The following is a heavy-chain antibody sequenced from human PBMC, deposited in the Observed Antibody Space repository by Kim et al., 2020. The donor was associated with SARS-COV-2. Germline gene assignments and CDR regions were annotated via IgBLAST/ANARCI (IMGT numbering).Heavy chain of an antibody. J-gene: IGHJ4*02. CDR1: GFTFSDYY. CDR2: FSSSGRTI. Sequence: GGSLRLSCAASGFTFSDYYMSWIRQAPGKGLEWVSYFSSSGRTIYHADSVKGRFTISRDNAKNSLYLQMNSLRAEDTAVYYCARDRDGYNHFDYWGQGTLVTVSS. V-gene: IGHV3-11*04. CDR3: ARDRDGYNHFDY. D-gene: IGHD5-12*01.